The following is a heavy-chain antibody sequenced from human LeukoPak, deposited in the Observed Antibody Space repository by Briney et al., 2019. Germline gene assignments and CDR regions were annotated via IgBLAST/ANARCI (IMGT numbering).Heavy chain of an antibody. CDR2: ISSTSSYI. Sequence: GGSLRLSCAASGFTFSSYSFNWVRQAPGQGLEWVSSISSTSSYIYYADSVKGRFTISRDNARNSLFLQMNSLRAEDTAVYYCARWSLYNSVAQRNPGFDYWGQGTLVTVSS. CDR3: ARWSLYNSVAQRNPGFDY. D-gene: IGHD6-19*01. V-gene: IGHV3-21*01. J-gene: IGHJ4*02. CDR1: GFTFSSYS.